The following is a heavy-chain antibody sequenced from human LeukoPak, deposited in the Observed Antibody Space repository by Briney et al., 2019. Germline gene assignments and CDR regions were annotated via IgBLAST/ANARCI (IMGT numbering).Heavy chain of an antibody. J-gene: IGHJ6*04. CDR1: GGSFSGYY. D-gene: IGHD3-10*01. CDR3: ARGLRITMVRGVTMDV. CDR2: INHSGST. V-gene: IGHV4-34*01. Sequence: SQTLSLTCAVYGGSFSGYYWRWIRQHPGNGIEWIGEINHSGSTNTHPSLKSRVTISVDTSKNQFSLKLSSVTAADTAVYYCARGLRITMVRGVTMDVWGKGTTVTVSS.